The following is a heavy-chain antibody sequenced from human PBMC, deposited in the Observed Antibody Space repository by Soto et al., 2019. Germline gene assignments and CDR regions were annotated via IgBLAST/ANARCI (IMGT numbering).Heavy chain of an antibody. CDR3: ARVFDDSSSSRPNDAFDI. CDR1: GGSISSYY. J-gene: IGHJ3*02. V-gene: IGHV4-59*12. Sequence: SETLSLTCTVSGGSISSYYWSWIRQPPGKGLEWIGYIYYSGSTNYNPSLKSRVTISVDTSKNQFSLKLSSVTAADTAVYYCARVFDDSSSSRPNDAFDIWGQGTMVTVSS. CDR2: IYYSGST. D-gene: IGHD6-6*01.